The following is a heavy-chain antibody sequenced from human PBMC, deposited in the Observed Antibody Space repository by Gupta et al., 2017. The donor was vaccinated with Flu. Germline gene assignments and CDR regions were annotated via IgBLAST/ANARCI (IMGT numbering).Heavy chain of an antibody. CDR2: ISGSGGST. CDR3: AKGGYCSSTSCYSYYYYMDV. V-gene: IGHV3-23*01. D-gene: IGHD2-2*02. Sequence: VRQAPGKGLEWVSAISGSGGSTYYADSVKGRFTISRDNSKNTLYLQMNSLRAEDTAVYYCAKGGYCSSTSCYSYYYYMDVWGKGTTVTVSS. J-gene: IGHJ6*03.